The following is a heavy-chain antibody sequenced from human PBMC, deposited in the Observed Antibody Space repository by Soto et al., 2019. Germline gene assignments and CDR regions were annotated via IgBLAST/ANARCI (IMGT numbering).Heavy chain of an antibody. J-gene: IGHJ4*02. V-gene: IGHV4-34*01. CDR1: CGSFSGYY. Sequence: QVQLQQWGAGLLKPSETLSLTCAVYCGSFSGYYWSWIRKPPGKGLEWIGEINHSGSTNYNPYLQRRVTLSVDTSKNQFSLKLSSVTAADTAVYYCSRTSRFDCGGQGTLVTVSS. D-gene: IGHD6-6*01. CDR3: SRTSRFDC. CDR2: INHSGST.